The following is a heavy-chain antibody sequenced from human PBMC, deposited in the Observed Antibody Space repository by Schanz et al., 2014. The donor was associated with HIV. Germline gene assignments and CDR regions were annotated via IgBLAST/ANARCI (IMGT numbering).Heavy chain of an antibody. Sequence: VQLLDSGGGLVQPGGSLRLSCAASGLTFNSFGIHWVRQAPGKGLEWVVVISYDAVNKFYADSVQGRFTISRDDSKNTVSLQMDDLRDEDTALYYCARDALPSSVRGMISNWFDPWGQGTLVTVSS. CDR1: GLTFNSFG. CDR3: ARDALPSSVRGMISNWFDP. CDR2: ISYDAVNK. J-gene: IGHJ5*02. V-gene: IGHV3-30*03. D-gene: IGHD3-10*01.